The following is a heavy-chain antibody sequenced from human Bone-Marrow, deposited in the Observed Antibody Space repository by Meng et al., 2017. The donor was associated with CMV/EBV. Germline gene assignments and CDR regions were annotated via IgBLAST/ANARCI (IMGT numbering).Heavy chain of an antibody. D-gene: IGHD2-2*01. J-gene: IGHJ5*02. CDR1: GGSISSSSYY. V-gene: IGHV4-39*07. CDR3: ARDCSSTSCYLRSQGFDP. CDR2: IYYSGST. Sequence: SETLSLTYTVSGGSISSSSYYWGWIRQPPGKGLEWIGSIYYSGSTYYNPSLKSRVTISVDTSKNQFSLKLSSVTAADTAVYYCARDCSSTSCYLRSQGFDPWGQGNLVTVSS.